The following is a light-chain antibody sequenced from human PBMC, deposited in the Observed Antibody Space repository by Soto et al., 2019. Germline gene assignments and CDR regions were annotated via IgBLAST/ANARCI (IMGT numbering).Light chain of an antibody. V-gene: IGKV3-20*01. J-gene: IGKJ5*01. CDR2: GAS. CDR1: QSVSSSY. CDR3: QQYGKSPQIT. Sequence: EIVLTQSPCTLSLSPGERSTLSCMSSQSVSSSYLAWYQQKPGQAPRLLIYGASTRATGIPDRFSGSGSGTDFSLTISRLEPEDFAVYYCQQYGKSPQITFGQGTRLEIK.